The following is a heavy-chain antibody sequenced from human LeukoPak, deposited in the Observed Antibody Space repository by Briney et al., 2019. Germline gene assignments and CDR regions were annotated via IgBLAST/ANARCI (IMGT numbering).Heavy chain of an antibody. D-gene: IGHD3-10*01. CDR3: ARVLLWFEEPNPYGMDV. V-gene: IGHV3-74*01. Sequence: GGSLRLSCAASGFTYSSYWMHWVRQAGGRGLVWVSRINSDGRSSSYVDSVKGRFTISRDNAKNTLYLQMNSLRAEDTAVYYCARVLLWFEEPNPYGMDVWGKGTTVTVSS. CDR2: INSDGRSS. CDR1: GFTYSSYW. J-gene: IGHJ6*01.